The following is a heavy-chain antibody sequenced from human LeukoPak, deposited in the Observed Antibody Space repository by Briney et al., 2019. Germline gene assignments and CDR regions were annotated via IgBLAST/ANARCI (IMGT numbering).Heavy chain of an antibody. CDR1: GGSISSYY. V-gene: IGHV4-59*01. J-gene: IGHJ4*02. D-gene: IGHD2-8*01. CDR2: IYYSGST. CDR3: ARAYCTNGVCYHRYFDY. Sequence: SETLSLTCTVSGGSISSYYWSWIRQPPGKGLEWIGYIYYSGSTNYNPSLKSRVTISVDTSKNQFSLKLSSVTAADTAVYYCARAYCTNGVCYHRYFDYWGQGTLVTVSS.